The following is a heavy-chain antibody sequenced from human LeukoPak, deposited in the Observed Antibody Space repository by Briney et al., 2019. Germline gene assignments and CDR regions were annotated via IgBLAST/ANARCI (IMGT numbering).Heavy chain of an antibody. Sequence: GGSLRLSCTASGFTFGDYAMGWVRQAPGKGLEWVGFIRSKAYGGTTEYAASVKGRFTISRDDSKSIAYLQMNSLKTEDTAVYYCTRGERYFDWLLGGYWGQGTLVTVSS. CDR1: GFTFGDYA. D-gene: IGHD3-9*01. J-gene: IGHJ4*02. V-gene: IGHV3-49*04. CDR2: IRSKAYGGTT. CDR3: TRGERYFDWLLGGY.